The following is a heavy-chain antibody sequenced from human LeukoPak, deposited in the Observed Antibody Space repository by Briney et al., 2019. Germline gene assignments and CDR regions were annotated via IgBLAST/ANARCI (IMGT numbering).Heavy chain of an antibody. V-gene: IGHV3-33*01. D-gene: IGHD6-19*01. CDR1: GFTFSSYG. CDR3: ATPGIAVAGFDY. CDR2: IWYDGSNK. J-gene: IGHJ4*02. Sequence: GGSLRLSCAASGFTFSSYGMHWVRQAPGKGLEWVAVIWYDGSNKYYADSVKGRFTISRDNSKNTLYLQMNSLRAEDTAVYYCATPGIAVAGFDYRGQGTLVTVSS.